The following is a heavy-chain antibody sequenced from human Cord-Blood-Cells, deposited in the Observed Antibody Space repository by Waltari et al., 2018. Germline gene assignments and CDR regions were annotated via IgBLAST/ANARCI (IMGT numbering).Heavy chain of an antibody. CDR2: ISYDGSNK. CDR1: GFTFSSYG. D-gene: IGHD6-6*01. V-gene: IGHV3-30*18. CDR3: AKDRSSSSFDY. Sequence: QVQLVESGGGVVQPGRSLRLSCAASGFTFSSYGMHWVRQAPGKGLEWGAVISYDGSNKYYADSVKGRFTISRDNSKNTLYLQMNSLRAEDTAVYYCAKDRSSSSFDYWGQGTLVTVSS. J-gene: IGHJ4*02.